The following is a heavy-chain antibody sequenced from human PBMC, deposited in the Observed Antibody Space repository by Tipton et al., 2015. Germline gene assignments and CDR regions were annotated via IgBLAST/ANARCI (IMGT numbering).Heavy chain of an antibody. D-gene: IGHD3-16*01. Sequence: SLRLSCTASGFTFGGYAMYWARQPPGKGLEWVSGISWNSDYIDYADSVKGRFTIYRDNAKNSLYLQLNSLGPEDTALYYCAIWGYTLGLDSWGQGTLVTVSS. CDR1: GFTFGGYA. J-gene: IGHJ5*01. V-gene: IGHV3-9*01. CDR2: ISWNSDYI. CDR3: AIWGYTLGLDS.